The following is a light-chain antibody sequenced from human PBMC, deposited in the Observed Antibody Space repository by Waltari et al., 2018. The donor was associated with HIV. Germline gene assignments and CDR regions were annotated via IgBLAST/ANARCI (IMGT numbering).Light chain of an antibody. CDR2: GDT. J-gene: IGLJ1*01. Sequence: SYVLIQPPSVSVAPGQTATITCGGNIIESKSVHWYQQKPGQAPGLVVSGDTDRPSGSPGRVSGSNAGNTATLAIRRVEAGDEADYYCQVWDSSRGLSFVFGSGTKVTVL. V-gene: IGLV3-21*02. CDR1: IIESKS. CDR3: QVWDSSRGLSFV.